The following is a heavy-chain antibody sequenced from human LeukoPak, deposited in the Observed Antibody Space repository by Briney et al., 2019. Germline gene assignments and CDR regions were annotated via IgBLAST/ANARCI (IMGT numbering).Heavy chain of an antibody. CDR2: INHSGST. V-gene: IGHV4-34*01. CDR1: GGSFSGYY. Sequence: SETLSLTCAVYGGSFSGYYWSWIRQPPGKGLEWIGEINHSGSTNYNPSLKSRVTISVDTSKNQFSLKLSSVTAADTAVYYCARRAVIKSSFFDYWGQGTLVTVSS. D-gene: IGHD2-21*01. J-gene: IGHJ4*02. CDR3: ARRAVIKSSFFDY.